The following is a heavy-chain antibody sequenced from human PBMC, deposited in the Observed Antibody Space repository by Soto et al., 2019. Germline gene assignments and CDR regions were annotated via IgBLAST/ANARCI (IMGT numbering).Heavy chain of an antibody. CDR2: VIPVFGRV. CDR1: GGTFSSRA. V-gene: IGHV1-69*01. J-gene: IGHJ6*02. D-gene: IGHD3-16*01. Sequence: QVQLVQSGPEVKKTGTSVKVSCKASGGTFSSRAISWVRQAPGQGPEWMGGVIPVFGRVNYAEKFQDRVTITADESTGTVYMELSSLGSEATALYYCANSRGGTFLGYHGMDIWGQGTTVSVSS. CDR3: ANSRGGTFLGYHGMDI.